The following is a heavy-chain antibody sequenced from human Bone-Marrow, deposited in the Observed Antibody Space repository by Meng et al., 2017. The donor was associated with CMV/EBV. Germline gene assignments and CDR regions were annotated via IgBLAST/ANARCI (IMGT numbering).Heavy chain of an antibody. V-gene: IGHV3-30-3*01. CDR1: GFTFSSYA. CDR3: ARGEKRKSWFGDGD. D-gene: IGHD3-10*01. Sequence: GGSLRFSCAASGFTFSSYAMHWVRQAPGKGLEWVAVISYDGSNKYYADSVKGRFTISRDNSKNPLYLQMNSLRAEDTAVYYWARGEKRKSWFGDGDWGQGTLVTVSS. J-gene: IGHJ4*02. CDR2: ISYDGSNK.